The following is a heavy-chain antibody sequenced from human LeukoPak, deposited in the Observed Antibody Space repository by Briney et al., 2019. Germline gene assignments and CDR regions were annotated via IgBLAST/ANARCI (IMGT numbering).Heavy chain of an antibody. J-gene: IGHJ3*02. CDR3: AKEKGEQWLVLLYAFDI. D-gene: IGHD6-19*01. CDR1: GFTFSGYG. Sequence: GGSLRLSCAASGFTFSGYGMHWVRQAPGKGLEWVAVISYDGSNKYYADSVKGRFTISRDNSKNTLYLQMNSLRAEDTAVYYCAKEKGEQWLVLLYAFDIWGQGTMVTVSS. CDR2: ISYDGSNK. V-gene: IGHV3-30*18.